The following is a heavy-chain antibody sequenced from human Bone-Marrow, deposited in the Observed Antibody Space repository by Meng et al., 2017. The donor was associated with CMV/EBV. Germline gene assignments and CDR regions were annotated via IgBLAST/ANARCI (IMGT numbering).Heavy chain of an antibody. V-gene: IGHV3-48*04. CDR2: ISSSSSTI. CDR1: GFTFSSYS. CDR3: ARDALSSGGDY. D-gene: IGHD6-19*01. J-gene: IGHJ4*02. Sequence: GESLKISCAASGFTFSSYSMNWVRQAPGKGLEWVSYISSSSSTIYYADSVKGRFTISRDNAKNSVYLLMSSLRAEDTAVYYCARDALSSGGDYWGQGALVTVSS.